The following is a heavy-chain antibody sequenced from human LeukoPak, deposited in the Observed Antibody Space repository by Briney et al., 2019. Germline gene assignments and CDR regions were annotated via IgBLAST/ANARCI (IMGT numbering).Heavy chain of an antibody. CDR2: IYPGDSDT. CDR1: GYSFTSYW. Sequence: GESLKISCKGSGYSFTSYWIGWVRQMPGKGLEWMGIIYPGDSDTRYSPSFQGQVTISADKSISTAYLQWSSLKASDTAMYYCARWRAVAGPDYYYYYGMDVWGQGTTVTVSS. J-gene: IGHJ6*02. V-gene: IGHV5-51*01. CDR3: ARWRAVAGPDYYYYYGMDV. D-gene: IGHD6-19*01.